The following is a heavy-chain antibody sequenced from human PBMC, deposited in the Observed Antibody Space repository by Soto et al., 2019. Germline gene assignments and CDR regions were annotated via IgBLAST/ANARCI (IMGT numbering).Heavy chain of an antibody. CDR2: IIPILGIA. CDR1: GGTFSSYT. J-gene: IGHJ3*02. V-gene: IGHV1-69*02. D-gene: IGHD3-10*01. CDR3: GRVRGGAIRVAVLPVVALDI. Sequence: QVQLVQSGAEVKKPGSSVKVSCKASGGTFSSYTISWVRQAPGQGLEWMGRIIPILGIANYAQKFQGRVRITAEKASSTGKQELSSLRADDTCGYFRGRVRGGAIRVAVLPVVALDIWG.